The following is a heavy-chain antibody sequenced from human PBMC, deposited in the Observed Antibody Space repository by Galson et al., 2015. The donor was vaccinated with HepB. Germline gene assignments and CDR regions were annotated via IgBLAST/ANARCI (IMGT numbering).Heavy chain of an antibody. J-gene: IGHJ4*02. CDR3: VKGTGDYGDYDTSLDH. CDR1: GLTFSSHA. CDR2: ITSIGVTT. Sequence: SLRLSCAVSGLTFSSHAMHWVRQAPGKGLEHVSVITSIGVTTYYADSVKGRFTISRDNSKKTLHLQMSSLRAEDTAVYYCVKGTGDYGDYDTSLDHWGQGTLVSVSS. V-gene: IGHV3-64D*06. D-gene: IGHD4-17*01.